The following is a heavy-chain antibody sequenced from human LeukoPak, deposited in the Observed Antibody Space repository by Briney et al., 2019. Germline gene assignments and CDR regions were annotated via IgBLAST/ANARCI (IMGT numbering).Heavy chain of an antibody. CDR3: ARAIGWYDLPWYFDY. V-gene: IGHV1-46*01. CDR2: IDPSGGST. Sequence: ASMKVSCKASGYTFTRYYLHWVRQAPGQGLEWMGIIDPSGGSTNYAQKFQGRVTMTRDTSTSTVYMELSSLRSEDTAVYYCARAIGWYDLPWYFDYWGQGTLVTVSS. D-gene: IGHD6-19*01. J-gene: IGHJ4*02. CDR1: GYTFTRYY.